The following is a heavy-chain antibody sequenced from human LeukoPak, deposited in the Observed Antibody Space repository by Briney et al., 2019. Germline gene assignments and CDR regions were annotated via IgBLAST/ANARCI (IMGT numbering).Heavy chain of an antibody. V-gene: IGHV4-4*07. CDR2: IYTSGST. J-gene: IGHJ4*02. Sequence: SETLSLTCTVSGGSIISYYWSWIRQPAGKGLEWIGRIYTSGSTNYNPSLKSRFTISVDTSKNHFSLNLTSVTAADTAVYYCARTTTTFDDWGQGTLVTVSS. CDR3: ARTTTTFDD. CDR1: GGSIISYY. D-gene: IGHD4-11*01.